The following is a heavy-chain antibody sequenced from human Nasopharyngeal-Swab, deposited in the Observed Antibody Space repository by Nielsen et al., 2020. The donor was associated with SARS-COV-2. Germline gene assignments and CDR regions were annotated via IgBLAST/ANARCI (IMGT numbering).Heavy chain of an antibody. D-gene: IGHD1-26*01. Sequence: ASVKVSCKSSAYNFLSYGISWVRQAPGQGLEWMGWISAYMGKTNYAQKFQDRVTMTTDTPTGTAYMELRNLRSDDTAVYYCARGGWDLSEYFSHWGQGTLVTVSS. V-gene: IGHV1-18*01. CDR2: ISAYMGKT. CDR3: ARGGWDLSEYFSH. CDR1: AYNFLSYG. J-gene: IGHJ1*01.